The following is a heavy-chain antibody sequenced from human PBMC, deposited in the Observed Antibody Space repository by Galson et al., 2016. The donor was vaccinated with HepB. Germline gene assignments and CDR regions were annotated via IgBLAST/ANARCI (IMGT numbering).Heavy chain of an antibody. V-gene: IGHV1-18*01. CDR3: ARVLGGYDFYP. CDR1: GFTFTAYG. J-gene: IGHJ5*02. Sequence: QSGAEVKKPGASVKVSCRASGFTFTAYGISWVRQAPGQGLEWMGWINAYNGNTNYAQSFQGRVTMTTDTSTGTAYMELWNLRSDGTALYYCARVLGGYDFYPWGQGTLVTVSS. CDR2: INAYNGNT. D-gene: IGHD5-12*01.